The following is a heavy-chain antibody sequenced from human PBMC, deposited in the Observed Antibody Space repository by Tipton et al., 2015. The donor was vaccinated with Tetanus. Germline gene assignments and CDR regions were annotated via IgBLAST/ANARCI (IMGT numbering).Heavy chain of an antibody. Sequence: TLSLTCIVSGGSLFSGSFYWAWIRQPPGKRLEWIGFVSSSGNSNYSPSLTGRVSMSLDTSKQQFSLSLTSATAADTAVYYCARGWSECSSWSCSPFDSWGQGTLVTVSS. CDR3: ARGWSECSSWSCSPFDS. CDR2: VSSSGNS. J-gene: IGHJ4*02. CDR1: GGSLFSGSFY. D-gene: IGHD2-2*01. V-gene: IGHV4-61*01.